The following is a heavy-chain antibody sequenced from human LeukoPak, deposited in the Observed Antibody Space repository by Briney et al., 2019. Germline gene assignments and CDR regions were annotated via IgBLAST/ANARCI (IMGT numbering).Heavy chain of an antibody. V-gene: IGHV3-23*01. CDR1: GVTFSNYA. CDR3: VKGSSSWPSGAFWLDP. Sequence: PGGSLRLSCAASGVTFSNYAINWVRQAPGKGLEWVSSISGNGGSTYYADSVKGRFTIPRDRSKNTVDLQMNSLRADDTAVYYCVKGSSSWPSGAFWLDPWGQGTLVTVSS. CDR2: ISGNGGST. D-gene: IGHD6-13*01. J-gene: IGHJ5*02.